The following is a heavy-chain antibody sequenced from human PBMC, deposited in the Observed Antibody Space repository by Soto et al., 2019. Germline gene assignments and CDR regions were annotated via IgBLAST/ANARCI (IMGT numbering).Heavy chain of an antibody. CDR2: IIPILGIA. J-gene: IGHJ6*03. CDR1: GGTFSSYT. V-gene: IGHV1-69*08. D-gene: IGHD2-2*01. CDR3: ARDDRNCSSTSCYAANYYYYYMDV. Sequence: QVQLVQSGAEVKKPGSSVKVSCKASGGTFSSYTISWVRQAPGQGLEWMGRIIPILGIANYAQKFQGRVTITADKSTSPAYMELSSLRSEDTAVYYCARDDRNCSSTSCYAANYYYYYMDVWGKGTTVTVSS.